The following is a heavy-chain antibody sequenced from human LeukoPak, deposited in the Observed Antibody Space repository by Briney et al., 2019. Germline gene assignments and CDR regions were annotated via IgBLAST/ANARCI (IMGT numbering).Heavy chain of an antibody. J-gene: IGHJ5*02. V-gene: IGHV1-18*01. D-gene: IGHD3-3*01. Sequence: ASVKVSCKASGYTFTSYGISWVRQAPGQGLEWMGWIRAYNGNTNYAQKLQGRVTMTTDTSTSTAYMELRSLRSDDTAVYYCAREFTAYDFWSGYTPLDTWGQGTLVTVSS. CDR1: GYTFTSYG. CDR3: AREFTAYDFWSGYTPLDT. CDR2: IRAYNGNT.